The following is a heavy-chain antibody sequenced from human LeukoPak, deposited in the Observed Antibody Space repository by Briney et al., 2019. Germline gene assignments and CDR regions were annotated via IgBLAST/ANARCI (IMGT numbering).Heavy chain of an antibody. CDR3: ARELWFANAPGSWLDP. V-gene: IGHV4-30-2*01. J-gene: IGHJ5*02. CDR2: IFLSGST. D-gene: IGHD3-10*01. Sequence: SQSLSLTCVVSGDSTSGAASCWGWIRQPPGEGLEWIGYIFLSGSTFYNPSLKSRGTISVDNSNNQFSLRLSSVTAADTAVYYCARELWFANAPGSWLDPWGQGTLVTVSS. CDR1: GDSTSGAASC.